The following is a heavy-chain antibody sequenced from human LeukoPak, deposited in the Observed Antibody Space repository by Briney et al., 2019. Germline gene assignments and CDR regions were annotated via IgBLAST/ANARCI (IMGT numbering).Heavy chain of an antibody. J-gene: IGHJ4*02. Sequence: GGSLRLSCAASGFPFSTYTMNWIRQAPGKGLEWLSYIGGGNIWYADSVKGRFTISRDNAKNSLYLQMNSLRAEDTALYYCARDVSWSFDYWGQGALVTVSS. V-gene: IGHV3-48*01. CDR2: IGGGNI. CDR1: GFPFSTYT. CDR3: ARDVSWSFDY. D-gene: IGHD3-3*01.